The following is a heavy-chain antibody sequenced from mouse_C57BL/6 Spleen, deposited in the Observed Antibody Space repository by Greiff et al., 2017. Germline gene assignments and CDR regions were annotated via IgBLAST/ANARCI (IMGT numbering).Heavy chain of an antibody. J-gene: IGHJ2*01. Sequence: VQLQQSGPELVKPGASVKIPCTASGYTFTDYNMDWVKQSHGKSLEWIGDINPNNGGTIYNQKFKGKATLTVDKSSSTAYMELRSLTSEDTAVYYCARRSNFFDYWGQGTTLTVSS. D-gene: IGHD4-1*01. CDR3: ARRSNFFDY. CDR2: INPNNGGT. V-gene: IGHV1-18*01. CDR1: GYTFTDYN.